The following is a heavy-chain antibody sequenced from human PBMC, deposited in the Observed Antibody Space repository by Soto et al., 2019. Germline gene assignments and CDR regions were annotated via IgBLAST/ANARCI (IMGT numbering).Heavy chain of an antibody. CDR3: AGQTFTIAAASYGRSNWFDP. Sequence: SETLSLTCTVSGGSITSSSHFWGWVRQPPGKGLEWIGTIYFTGNTYYTPSLKSRLTMSIDTSKNEFSLRLNSVTAADTAVYYCAGQTFTIAAASYGRSNWFDPWGPGTLVTVS. V-gene: IGHV4-39*01. D-gene: IGHD6-25*01. CDR2: IYFTGNT. J-gene: IGHJ5*02. CDR1: GGSITSSSHF.